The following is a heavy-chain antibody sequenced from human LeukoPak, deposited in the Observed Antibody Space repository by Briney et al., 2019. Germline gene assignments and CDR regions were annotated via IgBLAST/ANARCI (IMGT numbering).Heavy chain of an antibody. D-gene: IGHD6-13*01. J-gene: IGHJ4*02. Sequence: PGGSLRLSCAASGFTFRSYAMSWVRQAPGKGLEWVSAISGSGGSTYYADSVKGRFTISRDNSKNTLYLQMNSLRAEDTAVYYCAKLGGNQQLVPDYWGQGTLVTVSS. V-gene: IGHV3-23*01. CDR1: GFTFRSYA. CDR3: AKLGGNQQLVPDY. CDR2: ISGSGGST.